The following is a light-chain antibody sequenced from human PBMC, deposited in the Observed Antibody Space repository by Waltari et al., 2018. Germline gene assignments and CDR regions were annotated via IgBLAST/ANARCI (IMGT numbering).Light chain of an antibody. V-gene: IGLV6-57*03. CDR3: QSYDSSNWV. J-gene: IGLJ3*02. CDR2: EDN. CDR1: SGSIASNY. Sequence: NFMLTQPHSVSESPGKTVTISCTRSSGSIASNYVQWYQQRPGSAPTTVIYEDNQSPSGVPDRFSGSSDSSSHSASLTISGLKTEDEADYYCQSYDSSNWVFGGGTKLTVL.